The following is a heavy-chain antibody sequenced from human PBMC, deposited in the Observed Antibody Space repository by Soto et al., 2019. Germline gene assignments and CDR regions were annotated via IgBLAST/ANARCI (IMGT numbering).Heavy chain of an antibody. CDR3: AREYSSGWYGIDY. V-gene: IGHV1-69*04. D-gene: IGHD6-19*01. J-gene: IGHJ4*02. Sequence: SVKVSCKASGGTFSSYTISWVRQAPGQGLEWMGRIIPILGIANYAQKFQGRVTITADESTSTAYMELSSLRSEDTAVYYCAREYSSGWYGIDYWGQGTLVTVSS. CDR2: IIPILGIA. CDR1: GGTFSSYT.